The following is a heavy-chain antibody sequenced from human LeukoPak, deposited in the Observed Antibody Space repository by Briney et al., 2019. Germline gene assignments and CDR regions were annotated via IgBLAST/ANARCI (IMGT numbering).Heavy chain of an antibody. Sequence: PWETLSLTCTVSGGSLSSGDYYWSWIRQPPGKGLEWIGYIYYSGSTYYNPPLKSRVTISGDTSKNQFSLKLSSVTAADTAVYYCARDGGSYYTGADAFDIWGQGTMVTVSS. CDR3: ARDGGSYYTGADAFDI. J-gene: IGHJ3*02. V-gene: IGHV4-30-4*08. D-gene: IGHD1-26*01. CDR2: IYYSGST. CDR1: GGSLSSGDYY.